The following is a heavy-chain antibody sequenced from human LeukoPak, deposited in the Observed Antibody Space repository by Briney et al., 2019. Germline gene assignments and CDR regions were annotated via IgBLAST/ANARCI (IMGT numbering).Heavy chain of an antibody. CDR2: ISKSSAYI. D-gene: IGHD2-2*01. V-gene: IGHV3-21*01. CDR3: AREVVIVVEPAANTIDY. CDR1: GFTFRDYT. J-gene: IGHJ4*02. Sequence: GGSQRLSCAASGFTFRDYTMNGVRQAPGKGLEWVSAISKSSAYIKYADSVQGRFTVSRDNAKNSLFLQMNSLRVEDTAVYYCAREVVIVVEPAANTIDYWGQGTRVTVSS.